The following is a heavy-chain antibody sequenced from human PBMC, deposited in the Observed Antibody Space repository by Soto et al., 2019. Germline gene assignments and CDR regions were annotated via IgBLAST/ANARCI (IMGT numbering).Heavy chain of an antibody. CDR3: ARTTTTEDAFDI. CDR1: GFTFSSYD. D-gene: IGHD4-17*01. V-gene: IGHV3-13*01. Sequence: PGGSLSLSCAASGFTFSSYDMHWVRQATGKGLEWVSAIGTAGDTYYPGSVKGRFTISRENAKNSLYLQMNSLRAGDTAVYYCARTTTTEDAFDIWGQGTMVTVSS. CDR2: IGTAGDT. J-gene: IGHJ3*02.